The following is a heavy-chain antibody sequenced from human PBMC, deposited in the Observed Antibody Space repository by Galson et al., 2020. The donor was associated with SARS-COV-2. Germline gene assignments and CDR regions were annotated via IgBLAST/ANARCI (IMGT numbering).Heavy chain of an antibody. CDR2: FDPEDGET. D-gene: IGHD3-10*01. Sequence: GESLKISCKVSGYTLTELSMHSVRQAPGKGLEWMGGFDPEDGETIYAQKFQGRVTMTEDTSTDTAYMELSSLRSEDTAVYYCATGVAVRGVMGWFDPWGQGTLVTVSS. V-gene: IGHV1-24*01. CDR3: ATGVAVRGVMGWFDP. J-gene: IGHJ5*02. CDR1: GYTLTELS.